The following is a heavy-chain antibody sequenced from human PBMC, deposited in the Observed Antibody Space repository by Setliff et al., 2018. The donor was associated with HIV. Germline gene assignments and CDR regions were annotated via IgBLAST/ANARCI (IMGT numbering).Heavy chain of an antibody. CDR3: AADRADFIPVASFDR. Sequence: ASVKVSCKASGYTFTDYYIHWVRQAPGKGLEWMGRVDPDDGKTIYAEKFQGRVTITSDKSTDTAYMELSSLRSDDTAVYYCAADRADFIPVASFDRWGQGTQVTVSS. D-gene: IGHD6-19*01. CDR2: VDPDDGKT. J-gene: IGHJ4*02. V-gene: IGHV1-69-2*01. CDR1: GYTFTDYY.